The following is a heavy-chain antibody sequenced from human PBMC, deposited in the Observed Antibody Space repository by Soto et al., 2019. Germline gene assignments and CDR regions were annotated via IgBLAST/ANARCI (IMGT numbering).Heavy chain of an antibody. CDR1: GFIVSSNY. J-gene: IGHJ4*02. CDR2: IYSGGTT. CDR3: AEGVGGGYSDSLRFDY. Sequence: EVQLVETGGGLIQPGGSLRLSCAVSGFIVSSNYMSWVRQAPGKGLEWVSVIYSGGTTYYTDSVKGRFTISRDYSKNMFYLKVNGLGGEGTVGYLWAEGVGGGYSDSLRFDYWGQGTLVTVSS. D-gene: IGHD3-16*01. V-gene: IGHV3-53*02.